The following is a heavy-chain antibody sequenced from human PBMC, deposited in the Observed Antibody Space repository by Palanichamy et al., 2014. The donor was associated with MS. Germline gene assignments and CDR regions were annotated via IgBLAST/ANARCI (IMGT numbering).Heavy chain of an antibody. D-gene: IGHD3-10*01. CDR1: GFSLSSPGEG. V-gene: IGHV2-5*02. CDR3: ARREWALTRGGAFDI. J-gene: IGHJ3*02. CDR2: IYWDDYN. Sequence: QITLQESGPALIRPRQTLTLTCTFSGFSLSSPGEGVGWIRQPPGKAPEWLAVIYWDDYNHHNPSLRNRLTITRDTSKNQVVLTMTNMDPADTASYFCARREWALTRGGAFDIWDQGTLVTVST.